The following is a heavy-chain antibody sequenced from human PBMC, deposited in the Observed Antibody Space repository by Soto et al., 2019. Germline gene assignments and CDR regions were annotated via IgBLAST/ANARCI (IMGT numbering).Heavy chain of an antibody. CDR1: GGSISSSSYY. J-gene: IGHJ4*02. CDR2: IYYSGST. V-gene: IGHV4-39*01. D-gene: IGHD3-3*01. Sequence: SETLSISCTVSGGSISSSSYYWGWIGQPPGKGLEWIGSIYYSGSTYYNPSLKSRVTISVDTSKNQFSLKLSSVTAADTALYYCAVSSYDFCSGSLFDYWGQGTLVTVSS. CDR3: AVSSYDFCSGSLFDY.